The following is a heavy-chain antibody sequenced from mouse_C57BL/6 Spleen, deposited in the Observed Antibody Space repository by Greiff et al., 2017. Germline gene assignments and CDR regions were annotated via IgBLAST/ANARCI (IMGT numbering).Heavy chain of an antibody. Sequence: VKLMESGAELVKPGASVKISCKASGYAFSSYWMNWVKQRPGKGLEWIGQIYPGDGDTNYNGKFKGKATLTADKSSSTAYMQLSSLTSEDSAVYFCARFLYSNYFLDYWGQGTSVTVSS. CDR3: ARFLYSNYFLDY. V-gene: IGHV1-80*01. CDR1: GYAFSSYW. J-gene: IGHJ4*01. CDR2: IYPGDGDT. D-gene: IGHD2-5*01.